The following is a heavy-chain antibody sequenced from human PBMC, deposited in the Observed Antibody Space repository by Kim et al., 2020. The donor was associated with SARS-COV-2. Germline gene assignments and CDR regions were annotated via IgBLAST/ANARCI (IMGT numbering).Heavy chain of an antibody. CDR1: GFTFSSYA. D-gene: IGHD2-21*02. J-gene: IGHJ6*02. CDR3: AREGTGGGDHYYYYYGMDV. Sequence: GGSLRLSCAASGFTFSSYAMYWVRQAPGKGLEWVAVISYDGSNKYYADSVKGRFTISRDKSKNTLFLQMNSLRAEDTAVYYCAREGTGGGDHYYYYYGMDVWGQGPTVTVSS. CDR2: ISYDGSNK. V-gene: IGHV3-30-3*01.